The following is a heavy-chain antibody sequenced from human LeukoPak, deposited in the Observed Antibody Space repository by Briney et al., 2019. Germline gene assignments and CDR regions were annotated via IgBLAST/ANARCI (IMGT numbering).Heavy chain of an antibody. V-gene: IGHV4-61*02. D-gene: IGHD6-19*01. CDR3: TRAGRHYSGDDY. Sequence: PSQTLSLTCTVSGGSISSGSYYWSWIRQLAGKGLEWIGRIYTSGSTDYNPSLKSRIIISVDTSKRQFSLKLSAVTAADTAVYYCTRAGRHYSGDDYWGQGTLVTVSS. J-gene: IGHJ4*02. CDR2: IYTSGST. CDR1: GGSISSGSYY.